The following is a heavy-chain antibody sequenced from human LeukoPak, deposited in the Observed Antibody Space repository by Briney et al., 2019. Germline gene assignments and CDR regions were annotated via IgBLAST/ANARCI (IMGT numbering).Heavy chain of an antibody. CDR3: ARRASSSWTFDY. CDR1: GYTFTTYG. Sequence: ASVKVSCKVSGYTFTTYGISWVRQAPGQGLEWMGWISAYNGNTNYAQKLQGRVTMTTETSTSTAYMELRSLRSDDTAVYYCARRASSSWTFDYWGQGTLVTVSS. D-gene: IGHD6-13*01. J-gene: IGHJ4*02. CDR2: ISAYNGNT. V-gene: IGHV1-18*01.